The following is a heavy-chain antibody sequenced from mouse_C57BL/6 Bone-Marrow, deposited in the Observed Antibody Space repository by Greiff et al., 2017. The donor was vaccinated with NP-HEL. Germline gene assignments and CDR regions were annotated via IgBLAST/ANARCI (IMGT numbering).Heavy chain of an antibody. J-gene: IGHJ1*03. D-gene: IGHD1-1*01. CDR3: VRHYYYGSYWYFDV. V-gene: IGHV10-1*01. CDR2: IRSKSNNYAT. Sequence: EVQGVESGGGLVQPKGSLKLSCAASGFSFNTYAMNWVRQAPGKGLEWVARIRSKSNNYATYYADSVKDRFTISRDDSESMLYLQMNNLKTEDTAMYYCVRHYYYGSYWYFDVWGTGTTVTVSS. CDR1: GFSFNTYA.